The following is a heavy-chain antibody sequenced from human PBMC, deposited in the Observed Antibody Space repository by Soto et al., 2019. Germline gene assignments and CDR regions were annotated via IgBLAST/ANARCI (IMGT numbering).Heavy chain of an antibody. CDR2: INAGNGNT. CDR3: GRDRRYCRSTSCYGCDY. CDR1: GYTFTSYA. V-gene: IGHV1-3*01. J-gene: IGHJ4*02. D-gene: IGHD2-2*01. Sequence: ASVKVSCKASGYTFTSYAMHWVRQAPGQRLEWMGWINAGNGNTKYSQKFQGRVTITRDTSASTAYMELSSLRSEDTAVYYCGRDRRYCRSTSCYGCDYWGQGTLVTVSS.